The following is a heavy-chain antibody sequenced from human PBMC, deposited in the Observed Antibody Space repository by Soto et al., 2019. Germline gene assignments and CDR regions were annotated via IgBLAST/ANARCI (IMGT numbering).Heavy chain of an antibody. Sequence: EVQLVESGGELVQPGGSLRLSCTASGFTFSTYWMHWVRQAPGKGLLCVSRISSDGSSTTYADSVKGRFTISRDNAKNTLYLQMNSLRVEDTAVYHCARASQFGDYVGPDYWGQGTLVTVSS. D-gene: IGHD4-17*01. J-gene: IGHJ4*02. CDR1: GFTFSTYW. V-gene: IGHV3-74*01. CDR3: ARASQFGDYVGPDY. CDR2: ISSDGSST.